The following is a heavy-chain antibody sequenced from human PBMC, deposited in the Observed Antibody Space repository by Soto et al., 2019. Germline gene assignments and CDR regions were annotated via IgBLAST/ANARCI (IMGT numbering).Heavy chain of an antibody. CDR1: GFSLSTSGVG. CDR2: IYWDDDK. D-gene: IGHD1-20*01. Sequence: SGPTLVKPTQTLTLTCTFSGFSLSTSGVGVGWIRQPPGKALEWLALIYWDDDKRYSPSLKSRLTITKDTSKNQVVLTMTNMDPVDTATYYCAHRRTDIPVEVWYFDYWGQGTLVTVSS. V-gene: IGHV2-5*02. CDR3: AHRRTDIPVEVWYFDY. J-gene: IGHJ4*02.